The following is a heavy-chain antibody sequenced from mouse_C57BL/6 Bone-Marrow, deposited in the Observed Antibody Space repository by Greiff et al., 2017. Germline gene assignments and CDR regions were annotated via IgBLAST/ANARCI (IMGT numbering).Heavy chain of an antibody. CDR2: IHPNSGST. J-gene: IGHJ1*03. D-gene: IGHD2-12*01. V-gene: IGHV1-64*01. CDR3: ARWAYYNWYFDV. Sequence: QVQLKQPGAELVKPGASVKLSCKASGYTFTSYWMHWVKQRPGQGLEWIGMIHPNSGSTNYNEKFKSKATLTVDKSSSTAYMQLSSLTSEDSAVYYCARWAYYNWYFDVWGTGTTVTVSS. CDR1: GYTFTSYW.